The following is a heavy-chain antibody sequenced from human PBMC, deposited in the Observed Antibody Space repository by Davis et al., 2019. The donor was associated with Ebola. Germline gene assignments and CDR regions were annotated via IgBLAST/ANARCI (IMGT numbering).Heavy chain of an antibody. D-gene: IGHD3-10*01. CDR1: GGTFTSYG. CDR3: ARMVQGVIDYYYGMDV. Sequence: SVKVSCKASGGTFTSYGISWVRQAPGQGLEWMGWINGGNGDTKYSQTFQGRVTITADESTSTAYMELSSLRSEDTAVYYCARMVQGVIDYYYGMDVWGQGTTVTVSS. CDR2: INGGNGDT. V-gene: IGHV1-69*01. J-gene: IGHJ6*02.